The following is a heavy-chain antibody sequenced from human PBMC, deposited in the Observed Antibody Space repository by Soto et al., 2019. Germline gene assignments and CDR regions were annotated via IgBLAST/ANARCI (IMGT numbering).Heavy chain of an antibody. CDR3: ARYYYDSSGYPPSFDY. CDR2: ISYDGSNK. Sequence: GGSLRLSCAASGFTFSSYGMHWVRQAPGKGLEWVAVISYDGSNKYYADSVKGRFTISRDNSKNTLYLQMNSLRAEDTAVYYCARYYYDSSGYPPSFDYWGQGTLVTVSS. CDR1: GFTFSSYG. D-gene: IGHD3-22*01. J-gene: IGHJ4*02. V-gene: IGHV3-30*03.